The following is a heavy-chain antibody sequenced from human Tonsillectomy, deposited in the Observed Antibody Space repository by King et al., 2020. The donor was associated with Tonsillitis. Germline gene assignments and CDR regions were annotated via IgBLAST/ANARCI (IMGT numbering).Heavy chain of an antibody. J-gene: IGHJ6*02. CDR3: VRDITWFGALLYGMDV. CDR1: GFTLSSYG. Sequence: VQLVESGGGVVQPGRSLRLSCAASGFTLSSYGVHWVRQAPGKGLEWVAVISYDGSKKNYADSVKGRFTISRDNSKNMLYLQMKSLRAEDTAVYYCVRDITWFGALLYGMDVWGQGTTVTVSS. V-gene: IGHV3-33*05. D-gene: IGHD3-10*01. CDR2: ISYDGSKK.